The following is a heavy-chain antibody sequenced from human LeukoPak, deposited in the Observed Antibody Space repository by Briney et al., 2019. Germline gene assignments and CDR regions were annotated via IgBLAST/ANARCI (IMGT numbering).Heavy chain of an antibody. CDR2: ISYDGSNK. D-gene: IGHD1-1*01. Sequence: GRSLRLSCAASGFTFSSYAKHWVRQAPGKGLEWVAVISYDGSNKYYADSVKGRFTISRDNSKNTLYLQMNSLRAEDTAVYYCAKGDTGYYYYGMDVWGQGTTVTLSS. V-gene: IGHV3-30*07. CDR1: GFTFSSYA. J-gene: IGHJ6*02. CDR3: AKGDTGYYYYGMDV.